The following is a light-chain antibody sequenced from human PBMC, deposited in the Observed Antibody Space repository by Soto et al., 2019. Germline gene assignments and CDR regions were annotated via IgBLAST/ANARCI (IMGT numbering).Light chain of an antibody. J-gene: IGKJ4*01. V-gene: IGKV3-20*01. CDR3: QQYGSSPLT. CDR2: GAS. CDR1: QSVSSSY. Sequence: EIVLTQSPGTLSLSPEERATLSCRASQSVSSSYLAWYQQKPGQAPRLLIYGASSRATGIPDRFSGSGSGTDFTLTISRLEPEDFAVYYCQQYGSSPLTFGGGTEVEIK.